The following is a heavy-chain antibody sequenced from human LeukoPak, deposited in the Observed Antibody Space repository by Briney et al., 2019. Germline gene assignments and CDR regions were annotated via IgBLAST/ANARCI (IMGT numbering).Heavy chain of an antibody. V-gene: IGHV3-66*02. Sequence: PGGSLRLSCAASGFTVSSNYMSWVRQAPGKGLEWVLVIYSGGSTYYADSVKGRFTISRDNSKSTLYLQMNSLRAEDTAVYYCARDVYYYYYMDVWGKGTTVTVSS. J-gene: IGHJ6*03. CDR3: ARDVYYYYYMDV. CDR2: IYSGGST. CDR1: GFTVSSNY.